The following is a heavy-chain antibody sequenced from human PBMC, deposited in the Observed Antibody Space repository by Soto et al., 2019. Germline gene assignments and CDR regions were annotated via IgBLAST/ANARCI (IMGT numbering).Heavy chain of an antibody. CDR1: GFTFSSYV. D-gene: IGHD1-26*01. CDR3: ARDGEWDLALEYFYYYGMDV. V-gene: IGHV3-30*04. CDR2: ISYVGSDK. Sequence: QPGGSLRLSCAASGFTFSSYVFHWVRQAPGKGLEWVAVISYVGSDKYYADSVKGRFTISRDNSKNMLYLQMNSLRPDDTAVYYCARDGEWDLALEYFYYYGMDVWGQGTTVTV. J-gene: IGHJ6*02.